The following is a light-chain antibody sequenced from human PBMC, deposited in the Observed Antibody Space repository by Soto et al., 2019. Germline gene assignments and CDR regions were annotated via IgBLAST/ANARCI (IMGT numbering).Light chain of an antibody. J-gene: IGKJ4*02. CDR2: RAS. CDR1: QSINSN. V-gene: IGKV3-15*01. Sequence: EIVMTQSPATLSLSPGERATLSCRASQSINSNLAWYQQKPGQAPRLLIFRASSRATGVPARFSGSGYETEFDLTISSLQSADFLVYYCQQYNDWPRVTFGGGTKVEVK. CDR3: QQYNDWPRVT.